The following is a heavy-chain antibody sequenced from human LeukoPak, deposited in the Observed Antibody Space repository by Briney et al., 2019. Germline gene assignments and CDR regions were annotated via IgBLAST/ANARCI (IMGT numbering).Heavy chain of an antibody. CDR2: ISYSGST. J-gene: IGHJ4*02. Sequence: SETLSLTCTVSGGSISGYYWSWIRQPPGKGLGWIGYISYSGSTNYNPSLKSRVTTSVDTSKNQFSLKLSSVTAADTAVYYCARRPSSTWYFDYWGQGTLVTVSS. V-gene: IGHV4-59*08. D-gene: IGHD6-6*01. CDR1: GGSISGYY. CDR3: ARRPSSTWYFDY.